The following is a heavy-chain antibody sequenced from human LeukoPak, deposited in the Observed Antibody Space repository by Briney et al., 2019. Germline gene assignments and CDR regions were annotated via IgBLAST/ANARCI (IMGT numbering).Heavy chain of an antibody. J-gene: IGHJ4*01. CDR1: GYSISRGYY. Sequence: SETLSLTCTLSGYSISRGYYWGWIRQSPGKGLEWIGYVYNSGKTNYNPSLKSRVIVSVDTSKNQFSLTLSFVTTADTAVYFCARAPPPTYCGGDCYSSYFDNWGQGILVTVSS. D-gene: IGHD2-21*02. CDR2: VYNSGKT. V-gene: IGHV4-61*01. CDR3: ARAPPPTYCGGDCYSSYFDN.